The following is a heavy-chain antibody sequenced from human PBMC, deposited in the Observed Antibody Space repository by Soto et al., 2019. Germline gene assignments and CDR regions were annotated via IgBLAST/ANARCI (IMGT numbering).Heavy chain of an antibody. CDR1: GYSFTSYW. D-gene: IGHD3-3*02. CDR2: IDPSDSYT. J-gene: IGHJ6*02. Sequence: PVESLKISCKGSGYSFTSYWISWVRQMPGKGLEWMGRIDPSDSYTNYSPSFQGHVTISADKSISTAYLQWSSLKASDTAMYYCARHLSGDYYYGMDVWGQGTTVTVSS. V-gene: IGHV5-10-1*01. CDR3: ARHLSGDYYYGMDV.